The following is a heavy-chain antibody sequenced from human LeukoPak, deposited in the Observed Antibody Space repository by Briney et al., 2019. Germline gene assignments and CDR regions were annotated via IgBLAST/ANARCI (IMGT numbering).Heavy chain of an antibody. CDR3: ARTTSLTASGYDY. CDR1: GYTFTTYH. J-gene: IGHJ4*02. Sequence: ASAKVSCKTSGYTFTTYHINWVRQATGQGLEWLGWMNPYSGDRGYARKFQGRLSITSDTSISTAYMELSSLRSDDTAVYFCARTTSLTASGYDYWGQGTLVTVSS. D-gene: IGHD4-17*01. V-gene: IGHV1-8*03. CDR2: MNPYSGDR.